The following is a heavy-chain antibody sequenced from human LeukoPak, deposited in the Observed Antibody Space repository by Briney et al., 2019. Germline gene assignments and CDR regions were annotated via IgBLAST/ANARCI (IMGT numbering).Heavy chain of an antibody. J-gene: IGHJ6*03. D-gene: IGHD3-10*01. CDR3: ARAAGITLARDYFYHMDV. Sequence: ASVKVSCKASGGTFSSYAINWVRQAPGQGLEWMGWMNPNSGNSGYAQKFQGRVTMTRDTSISTVYMEVSSLRSEDTAVYYCARAAGITLARDYFYHMDVWGKGTTVTISS. CDR1: GGTFSSYA. V-gene: IGHV1-8*02. CDR2: MNPNSGNS.